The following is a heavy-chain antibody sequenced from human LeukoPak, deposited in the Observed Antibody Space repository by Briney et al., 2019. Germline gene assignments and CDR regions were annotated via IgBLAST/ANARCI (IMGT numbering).Heavy chain of an antibody. CDR1: GFTFSDYY. V-gene: IGHV3-11*01. J-gene: IGHJ4*01. CDR2: ISSSGSTT. Sequence: GGSLRLSCAASGFTFSDYYMSWIRQAPGKGLEWVSYISSSGSTTYYADSVKGRFTVSRDNAKNSLYLQMNSLRAEDTAVYYCANLLGYCGGDCYSDYWGQGTPVTVSS. D-gene: IGHD2-21*02. CDR3: ANLLGYCGGDCYSDY.